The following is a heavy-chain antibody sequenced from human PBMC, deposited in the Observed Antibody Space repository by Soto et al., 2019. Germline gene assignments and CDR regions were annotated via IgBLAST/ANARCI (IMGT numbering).Heavy chain of an antibody. J-gene: IGHJ5*02. V-gene: IGHV4-31*03. CDR2: IYYSGST. Sequence: SETLSLTCTVSGGSISSGGYYWSWIRQHPGKGLEWIGYIYYSGSTYYNPSLKSRVTISVDTSKNQFSLKLSSVTAADTAVYYCARGSVAAAVGCFDPWGQGTLVTVSS. CDR1: GGSISSGGYY. CDR3: ARGSVAAAVGCFDP. D-gene: IGHD6-13*01.